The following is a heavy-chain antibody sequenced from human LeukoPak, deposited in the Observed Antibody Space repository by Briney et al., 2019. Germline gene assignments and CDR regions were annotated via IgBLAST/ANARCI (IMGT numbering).Heavy chain of an antibody. Sequence: GGSLRLSCAASGFTFSSYGMHWVRQAPGKGLEWVAVIWYDGSNKYYADSAKGRFTISRDNSKNTLFLQMDSLRAEDTAVYYCAREREQQLAFDYWGQGTLVTVSS. J-gene: IGHJ4*02. CDR3: AREREQQLAFDY. CDR2: IWYDGSNK. D-gene: IGHD6-13*01. CDR1: GFTFSSYG. V-gene: IGHV3-33*02.